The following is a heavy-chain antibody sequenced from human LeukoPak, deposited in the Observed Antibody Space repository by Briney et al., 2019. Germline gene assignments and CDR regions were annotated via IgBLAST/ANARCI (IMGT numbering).Heavy chain of an antibody. Sequence: SETLSLTCAVYGGSFSGYYWSWIRQPPGKGLEWIGEINHSGSTNYNPSLKSRVSISVDTSKNQFSLKLSSVTAADTAVYYCARGLAVAGLDYWGQGTLVTVSS. D-gene: IGHD6-19*01. CDR1: GGSFSGYY. V-gene: IGHV4-34*01. J-gene: IGHJ4*02. CDR3: ARGLAVAGLDY. CDR2: INHSGST.